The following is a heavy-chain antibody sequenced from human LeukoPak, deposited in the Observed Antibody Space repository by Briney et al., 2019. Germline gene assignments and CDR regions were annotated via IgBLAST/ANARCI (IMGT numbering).Heavy chain of an antibody. CDR3: ATSPPGTPVFDY. D-gene: IGHD2-15*01. J-gene: IGHJ4*02. V-gene: IGHV4-59*08. CDR2: IYYSGST. Sequence: PSETLSLTCTVSGGSISSYYWSWIRQPPGKGLEWIGYIYYSGSTNYNPSLKSRVTISVDTSKNQFSLKLSSVTAADTAVYYCATSPPGTPVFDYWGQGTLVTVSS. CDR1: GGSISSYY.